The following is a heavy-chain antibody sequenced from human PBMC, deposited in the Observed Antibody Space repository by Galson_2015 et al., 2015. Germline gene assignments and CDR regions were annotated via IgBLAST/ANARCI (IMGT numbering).Heavy chain of an antibody. J-gene: IGHJ3*02. D-gene: IGHD6-19*01. CDR2: LGLDDDT. CDR3: ARSPSIAVAGARGDFDI. CDR1: GFSLSTSAMC. Sequence: PALVKPTQILTLTCTFSGFSLSTSAMCVSWIRQPPGKALEWLALLGLDDDTYYSTSLKTRLTISKDTAKTQGVLTMSTMDPVDTPTYYFARSPSIAVAGARGDFDIWGQGTMVTVSS. V-gene: IGHV2-70*01.